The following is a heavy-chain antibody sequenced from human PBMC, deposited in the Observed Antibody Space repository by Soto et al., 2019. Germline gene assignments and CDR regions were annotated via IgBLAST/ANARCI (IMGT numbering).Heavy chain of an antibody. Sequence: ASVKVSCKASGYTFTGFYLHWVRQAPGQGLEWMGWINPNSGGTKFAEKFQGRVTMTRDTSISTAYMELSRLRSDDTAVFYCAREDNSNLRDAFDIWGQGTMVT. D-gene: IGHD1-20*01. CDR1: GYTFTGFY. J-gene: IGHJ3*02. V-gene: IGHV1-2*02. CDR3: AREDNSNLRDAFDI. CDR2: INPNSGGT.